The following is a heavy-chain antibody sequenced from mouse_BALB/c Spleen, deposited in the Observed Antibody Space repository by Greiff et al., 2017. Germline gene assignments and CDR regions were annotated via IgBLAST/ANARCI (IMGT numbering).Heavy chain of an antibody. V-gene: IGHV1-7*01. J-gene: IGHJ3*01. Sequence: VKLQESGAELAKPGASVKMSCKASGYTFTSYWMHWVKQRPGQGLEWIGYINPSTGYTEYNQKFKDKATLTADKSSSTAYMQLSSLTSEDSAVYYCARGDDGYLWFAYWGQGTLVTVSA. CDR3: ARGDDGYLWFAY. D-gene: IGHD2-3*01. CDR1: GYTFTSYW. CDR2: INPSTGYT.